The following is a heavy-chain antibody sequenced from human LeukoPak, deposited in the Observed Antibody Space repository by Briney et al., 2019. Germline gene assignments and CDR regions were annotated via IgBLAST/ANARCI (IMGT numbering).Heavy chain of an antibody. CDR2: ISSSSSYI. CDR3: ARPYYYDSSAADSLFDP. J-gene: IGHJ5*02. CDR1: GFTFSSYS. Sequence: GGSLRLSCAASGFTFSSYSMNWVRQAPGKGLEWVSSISSSSSYIYYADSVKGRFTISRDNAKNSLYPQMNSLRAEDTAVYYCARPYYYDSSAADSLFDPWGQGTLVTVSS. D-gene: IGHD3-22*01. V-gene: IGHV3-21*01.